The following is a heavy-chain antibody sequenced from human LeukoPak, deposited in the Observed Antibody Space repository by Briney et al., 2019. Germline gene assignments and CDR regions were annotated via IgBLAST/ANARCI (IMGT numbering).Heavy chain of an antibody. CDR3: TTLNYVWGTYPPDY. V-gene: IGHV3-73*01. D-gene: IGHD3-16*02. CDR1: GFNFSGSA. CDR2: TRNKAHNYAT. J-gene: IGHJ4*02. Sequence: PGGSLKLSCAASGFNFSGSAIHWVRQASGEGLEWVGRTRNKAHNYATAYAASVQGRFSISRDESKTTAYLQMNSLKTEDTAVYYCTTLNYVWGTYPPDYWGQGTLVTVSS.